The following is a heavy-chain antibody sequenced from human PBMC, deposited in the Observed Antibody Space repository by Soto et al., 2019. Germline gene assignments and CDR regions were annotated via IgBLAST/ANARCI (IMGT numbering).Heavy chain of an antibody. CDR1: GFTFSSYG. D-gene: IGHD7-27*01. CDR3: ARDAVGNYYYMDV. CDR2: IWYDGSNK. Sequence: GGSLRLSCAASGFTFSSYGMHWVRQAPGKGLEWVAVIWYDGSNKYYADSVKGRFTISRDNSKNTLYLQMNSLRAEDTAVYYCARDAVGNYYYMDVWGKGTTVTVSS. J-gene: IGHJ6*03. V-gene: IGHV3-33*01.